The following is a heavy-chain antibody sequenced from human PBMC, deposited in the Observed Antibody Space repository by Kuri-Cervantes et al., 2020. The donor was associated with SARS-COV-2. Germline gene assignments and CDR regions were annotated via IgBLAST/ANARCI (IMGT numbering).Heavy chain of an antibody. D-gene: IGHD3-10*01. J-gene: IGHJ4*02. CDR1: GGSVSSGSHY. Sequence: ESLKISCIVSGGSVSSGSHYWSRIRQPTGKGLEWIGYIYYSGSTKYNPSLKSRVTMSVDTSKNQFSLKLNSVTPADTAVYYCARTLDYYGSGTSCFDYRGQGTLVTVSS. CDR3: ARTLDYYGSGTSCFDY. CDR2: IYYSGST. V-gene: IGHV4-61*01.